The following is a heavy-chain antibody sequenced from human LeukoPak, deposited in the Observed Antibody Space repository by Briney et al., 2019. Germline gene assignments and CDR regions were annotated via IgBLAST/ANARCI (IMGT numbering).Heavy chain of an antibody. CDR1: GGSISSFY. CDR3: ARLDYYDSSGHIDY. J-gene: IGHJ4*02. Sequence: SETLSLTCTVSGGSISSFYWSWIRQPPGKGLEWIGYIYYSGSTKYNPSLNSRVTISLDTSKNQFSLKLSSVTAADTAVYYCARLDYYDSSGHIDYWGQGTLVTVSS. D-gene: IGHD3-22*01. CDR2: IYYSGST. V-gene: IGHV4-59*08.